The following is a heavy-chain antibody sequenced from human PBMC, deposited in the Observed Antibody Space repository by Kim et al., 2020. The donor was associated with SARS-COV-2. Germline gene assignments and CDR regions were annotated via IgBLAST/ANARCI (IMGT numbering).Heavy chain of an antibody. CDR3: ARVSSGGSSWYWFDA. D-gene: IGHD6-13*01. CDR1: GFTFSDYY. CDR2: ISRSGSYI. V-gene: IGHV3-11*01. Sequence: GGSLRLSCAASGFTFSDYYMTWFRQALGKGLEWLAFISRSGSYIFYADSVKGRFSISRDNAKKSLYLQMNSLRAEDTAVYYCARVSSGGSSWYWFDAWGQGTLVTVSS. J-gene: IGHJ5*02.